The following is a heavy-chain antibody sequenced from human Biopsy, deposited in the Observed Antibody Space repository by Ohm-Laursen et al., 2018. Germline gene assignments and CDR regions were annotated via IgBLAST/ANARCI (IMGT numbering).Heavy chain of an antibody. D-gene: IGHD2-2*02. J-gene: IGHJ4*02. CDR1: GFSFDNYA. V-gene: IGHV3-23*01. CDR3: AKGGYCTTTSCYMDVDY. Sequence: SLRLSCAASGFSFDNYAMNWVRQAPGKGLEWVSTISGSGGSTYYADSVKGCFTISRDASKNTLYLLMNSLRAEDTAMYYCAKGGYCTTTSCYMDVDYWGQGTLVTVSS. CDR2: ISGSGGST.